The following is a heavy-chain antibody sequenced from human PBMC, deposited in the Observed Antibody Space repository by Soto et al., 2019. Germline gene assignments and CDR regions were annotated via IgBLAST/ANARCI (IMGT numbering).Heavy chain of an antibody. CDR3: QKVQICVATP. Sequence: EVQLLESGGGLVQPGESLRLSCAASGFTFSTYAMNWVRQAPGKGLEWVSGISGGNTYYADSVRGPFTISRDNSKNPLYLQMHSLRAEDTAVYYYQKVQICVATPGGQGPRVPVPS. CDR2: ISGGNT. CDR1: GFTFSTYA. D-gene: IGHD3-10*02. V-gene: IGHV3-23*01. J-gene: IGHJ4*02.